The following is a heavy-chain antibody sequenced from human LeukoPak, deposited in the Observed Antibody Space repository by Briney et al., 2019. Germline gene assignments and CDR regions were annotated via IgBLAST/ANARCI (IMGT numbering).Heavy chain of an antibody. Sequence: ASVKVSCRASGYTFTSHYIHWVRQAPGQGLEWMGVIDPSGGSTSYAQKFQGRVTMTRDTSTSTVYMELSSLRSEDTAVYYCARGSCSGGSCYDSYTMNWGQGTPVTVSS. CDR3: ARGSCSGGSCYDSYTMN. V-gene: IGHV1-46*01. CDR2: IDPSGGST. J-gene: IGHJ4*02. CDR1: GYTFTSHY. D-gene: IGHD2-15*01.